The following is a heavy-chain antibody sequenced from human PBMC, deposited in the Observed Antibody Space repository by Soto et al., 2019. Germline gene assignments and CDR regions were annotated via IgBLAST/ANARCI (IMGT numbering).Heavy chain of an antibody. D-gene: IGHD3-3*01. J-gene: IGHJ6*03. Sequence: GGSLRLSCAASGFTFSSYAMSWVRQAPGKGLEWVSAISGSGGSTYYADSVKGRFTISRDNSKNTLYLQMNSLRAEDTAVYYCANCPYDDYYYYYMDVWGKGTTVTVSS. CDR1: GFTFSSYA. CDR2: ISGSGGST. CDR3: ANCPYDDYYYYYMDV. V-gene: IGHV3-23*01.